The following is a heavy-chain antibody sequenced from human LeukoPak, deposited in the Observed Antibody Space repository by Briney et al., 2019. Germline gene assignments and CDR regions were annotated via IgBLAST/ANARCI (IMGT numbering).Heavy chain of an antibody. Sequence: GGSLRLSCAASGFTFSSYAMSWVRQAPGKGLEWVSAISGSGGSTYYADSVKGRFTISRDNSKNTLYLQMHSLRAEDTAVYYCAKSRVPWSGYYMDVWGKGTTVTVSS. CDR2: ISGSGGST. D-gene: IGHD3-3*01. CDR3: AKSRVPWSGYYMDV. V-gene: IGHV3-23*01. J-gene: IGHJ6*03. CDR1: GFTFSSYA.